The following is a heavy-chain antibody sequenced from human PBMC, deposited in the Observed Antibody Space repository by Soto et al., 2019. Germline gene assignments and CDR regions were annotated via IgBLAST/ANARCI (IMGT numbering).Heavy chain of an antibody. D-gene: IGHD3-22*01. CDR2: ISSNGGST. J-gene: IGHJ5*02. Sequence: GGSLRLSCAASGFTFSSYAMHWVRQAPGKGLEYVSAISSNGGSTYYANSVKGRFTISRDNSKNTLYLQMGSLRAEDMAVYYCARDPFPSDYYDSSGHNWFDPWGQGTLVTVSS. CDR1: GFTFSSYA. V-gene: IGHV3-64*01. CDR3: ARDPFPSDYYDSSGHNWFDP.